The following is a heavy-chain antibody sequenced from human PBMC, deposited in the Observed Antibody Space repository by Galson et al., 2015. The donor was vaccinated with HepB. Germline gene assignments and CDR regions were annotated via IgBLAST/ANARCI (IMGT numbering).Heavy chain of an antibody. J-gene: IGHJ6*02. CDR2: INHSGST. CDR3: ARQLRGSYFHYYYGMDV. D-gene: IGHD2-8*01. V-gene: IGHV4-34*01. Sequence: SEPLSLTCAVYGGSFSGYYWSWIRQPPGKGLEWIGEINHSGSTNYNPSLKSRVTISVDTSKNQFSLKLSSVTAADTAVYYCARQLRGSYFHYYYGMDVWGQGTTVTVSS. CDR1: GGSFSGYY.